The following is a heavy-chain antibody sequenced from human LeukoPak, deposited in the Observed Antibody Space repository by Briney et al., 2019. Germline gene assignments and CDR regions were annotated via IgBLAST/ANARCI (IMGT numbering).Heavy chain of an antibody. J-gene: IGHJ4*02. V-gene: IGHV3-53*01. Sequence: GGSLRLSCAASGFTVSSNYTSWVRQAPGKGLEWVSVIYSGGSTYYADSVKGRFTISRDNSKNTLYLQMNSLRAEDTAVYYCARDSSSWYDFDYWGQGTLVTVSS. CDR1: GFTVSSNY. D-gene: IGHD6-13*01. CDR3: ARDSSSWYDFDY. CDR2: IYSGGST.